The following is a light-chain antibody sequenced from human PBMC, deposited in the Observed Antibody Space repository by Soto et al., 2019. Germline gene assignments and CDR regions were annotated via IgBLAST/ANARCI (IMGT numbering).Light chain of an antibody. CDR1: QSVSSSY. CDR3: QQYDSSRFT. CDR2: GAS. Sequence: EIVLTQSPGTLSLSPGERATLSCRASQSVSSSYLAWYQHKPCQAPGLLIYGASSRATGIQDRFSGSGSGTDFTLTISRLEPEDFAVYYWQQYDSSRFTVGRGTKVDIK. V-gene: IGKV3-20*01. J-gene: IGKJ3*01.